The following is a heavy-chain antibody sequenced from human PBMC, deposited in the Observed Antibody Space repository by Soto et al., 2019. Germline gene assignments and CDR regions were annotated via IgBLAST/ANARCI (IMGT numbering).Heavy chain of an antibody. CDR3: ATRSGGGGAFDF. Sequence: PGGTLRLSCAASVLTFSNYDMNWVRQAPGKGLEWVSYIGRGGTTTYYADSLKGRFTISRDNAKNSLYLQMNSLRAEDTAVYYCATRSGGGGAFDFWGQGTMVTVSS. CDR2: IGRGGTTT. V-gene: IGHV3-48*03. D-gene: IGHD3-10*01. J-gene: IGHJ3*01. CDR1: VLTFSNYD.